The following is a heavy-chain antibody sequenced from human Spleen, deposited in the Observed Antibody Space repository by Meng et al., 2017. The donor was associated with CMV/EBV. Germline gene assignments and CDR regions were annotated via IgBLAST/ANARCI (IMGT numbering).Heavy chain of an antibody. Sequence: GGSLRLSCAASGFTFGDYTMHWVRQAPGKGLEWVSLISWDGGSTYYADSVKGRFTISRDNSKNSLYLQMNSLRTEDTALYYCAKGRYSNYFDYWGQGTLVTVSS. CDR2: ISWDGGST. CDR3: AKGRYSNYFDY. V-gene: IGHV3-43*01. D-gene: IGHD4-11*01. CDR1: GFTFGDYT. J-gene: IGHJ4*02.